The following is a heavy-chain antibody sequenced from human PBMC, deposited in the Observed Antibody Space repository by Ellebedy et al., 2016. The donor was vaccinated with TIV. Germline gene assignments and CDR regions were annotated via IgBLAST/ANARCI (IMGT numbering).Heavy chain of an antibody. CDR1: GHTLTKLS. Sequence: ASVKVSCKVSGHTLTKLSMHWVRQAPGKGLEWMGGFDPEDGERVYGQKFQGRVTMTEDTSTDTAYMELSSLRSEDTAVYYCATGGSHWGQGTLVTVSS. CDR2: FDPEDGER. V-gene: IGHV1-24*01. J-gene: IGHJ4*02. CDR3: ATGGSH. D-gene: IGHD1-1*01.